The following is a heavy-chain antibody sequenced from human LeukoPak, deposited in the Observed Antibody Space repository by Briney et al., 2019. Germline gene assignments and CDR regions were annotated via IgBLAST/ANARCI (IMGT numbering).Heavy chain of an antibody. CDR1: GFTFSSYA. Sequence: PGGSLRLSCAASGFTFSSYAMSWVRQAPGKGLEWVSAISGSGGSTYYADSVKGRFTISRDNSKNTLYLQMNSLRAEDTAVYYCAKAGGVVTALPRYFDYWGQGTLVTVSS. J-gene: IGHJ4*02. CDR2: ISGSGGST. D-gene: IGHD2-21*02. CDR3: AKAGGVVTALPRYFDY. V-gene: IGHV3-23*01.